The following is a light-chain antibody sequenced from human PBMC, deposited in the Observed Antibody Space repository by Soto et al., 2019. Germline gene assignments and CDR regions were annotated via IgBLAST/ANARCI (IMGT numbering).Light chain of an antibody. V-gene: IGLV2-14*01. CDR2: EVS. CDR3: ASFRSGTILV. J-gene: IGLJ6*01. Sequence: QSALTQPASVSGCPGQSVTISCTGPRSDIGDSNFISWYQHSPGKAHRLLIYEVSSRPSGVSKRFSGSKAGNTASLTISGLLDDDEADYFCASFRSGTILVFGSGTQLTVL. CDR1: RSDIGDSNF.